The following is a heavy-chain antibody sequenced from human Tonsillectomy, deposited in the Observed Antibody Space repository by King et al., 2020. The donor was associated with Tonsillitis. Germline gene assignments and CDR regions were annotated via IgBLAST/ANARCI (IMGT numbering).Heavy chain of an antibody. CDR1: GGIFNNFI. Sequence: QLVQSGAEVKKPGSSVKVSCKASGGIFNNFIINWVRQAPGQGLEWIGRITPVTDIADYAQKFQGRVTITADKSSTTAYMEMSSLRFDDTAVYYCARRDGGGWGQGTQVIVSP. CDR2: ITPVTDIA. CDR3: ARRDGGG. V-gene: IGHV1-69*02. D-gene: IGHD4-23*01. J-gene: IGHJ4*02.